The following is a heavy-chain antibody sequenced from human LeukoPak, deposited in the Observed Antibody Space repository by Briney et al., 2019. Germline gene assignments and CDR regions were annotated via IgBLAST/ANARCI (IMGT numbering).Heavy chain of an antibody. J-gene: IGHJ4*02. D-gene: IGHD6-19*01. V-gene: IGHV1-2*06. CDR1: GYTFIDYY. CDR2: INPKSGGT. CDR3: ARESSGWYYMDY. Sequence: ASVKVSCKASGYTFIDYYMQWVRQAPGQGLEWMGRINPKSGGTNYAQKFQGRVTMTRDTSISTAYMELSRLTSDDTAVYYCARESSGWYYMDYWGQGTLVTVSS.